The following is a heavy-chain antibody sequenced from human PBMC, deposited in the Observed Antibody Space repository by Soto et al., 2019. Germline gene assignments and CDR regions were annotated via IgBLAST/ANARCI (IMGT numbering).Heavy chain of an antibody. J-gene: IGHJ4*02. D-gene: IGHD4-4*01. CDR3: AKFGDDYSIASFDY. CDR2: ISYDGSNK. CDR1: GFTFSSYG. V-gene: IGHV3-30*18. Sequence: GGSLRLSCAASGFTFSSYGMHWVRQAPGKGLEWVAVISYDGSNKYYADSVKGRFTISRDNSKNTLYLQMNSLRAEDTAVYYCAKFGDDYSIASFDYWGQGTLVTVSS.